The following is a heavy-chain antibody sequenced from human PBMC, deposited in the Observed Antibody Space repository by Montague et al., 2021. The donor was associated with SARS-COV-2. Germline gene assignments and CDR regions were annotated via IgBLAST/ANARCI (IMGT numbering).Heavy chain of an antibody. D-gene: IGHD3-9*01. V-gene: IGHV2-5*02. J-gene: IGHJ3*02. CDR1: GFSLSTSGVG. CDR3: AHRKPTYYDILTGYYNAFDI. CDR2: IYWDDDK. Sequence: PALVKPTQILTLTCTFSGFSLSTSGVGVGWIRQPPGKALEWLALIYWDDDKRYSPSLKSRLTITKDTSKNQVVLTMTNMDPVDTATYYCAHRKPTYYDILTGYYNAFDIWGQGTMVTVSS.